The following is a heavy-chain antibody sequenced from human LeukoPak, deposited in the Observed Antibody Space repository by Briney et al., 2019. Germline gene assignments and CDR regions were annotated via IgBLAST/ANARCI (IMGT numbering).Heavy chain of an antibody. V-gene: IGHV3-30*04. Sequence: GRSLRLSCAASGFTFSSYAMHWVRQAPGKGLEWVAVISYDGSNKYYADFVKGRFTISRDNSKNTLYLQMNSLRAEDTAVYYCARDLEYYGSGSQNLFDYWGQGTLVTVSS. CDR1: GFTFSSYA. D-gene: IGHD3-10*01. CDR3: ARDLEYYGSGSQNLFDY. J-gene: IGHJ4*02. CDR2: ISYDGSNK.